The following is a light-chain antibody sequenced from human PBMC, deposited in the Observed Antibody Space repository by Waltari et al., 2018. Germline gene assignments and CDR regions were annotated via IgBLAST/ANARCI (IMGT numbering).Light chain of an antibody. J-gene: IGKJ2*01. CDR1: QSISTY. Sequence: DIQMTQSPSSLSASVGDGVTITCRATQSISTYLNWYQQKPGKAPNLLIFAASTLHSGVPSRFSGSGSGTDFTLTISSLQPEDFATYYCQQSYNTPHTFGQGSKLEIK. V-gene: IGKV1-39*01. CDR3: QQSYNTPHT. CDR2: AAS.